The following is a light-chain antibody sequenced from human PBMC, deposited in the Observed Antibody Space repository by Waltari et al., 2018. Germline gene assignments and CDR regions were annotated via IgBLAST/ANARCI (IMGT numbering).Light chain of an antibody. J-gene: IGLJ1*01. CDR3: CSFAGYGIYV. V-gene: IGLV2-23*02. CDR1: NSNVDILHH. Sequence: QSALTQPASVSGSPGQSITISCTAVNSNVDILHHLYCYQHPPGRNPTLLIYEISQRPSGISNRFSGSKSGNTASLTISGLQPEDEADYFCCSFAGYGIYVFGSGTQVSVL. CDR2: EIS.